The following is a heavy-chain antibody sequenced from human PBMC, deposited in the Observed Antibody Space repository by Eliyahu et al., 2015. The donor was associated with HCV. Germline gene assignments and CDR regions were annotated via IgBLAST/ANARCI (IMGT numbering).Heavy chain of an antibody. Sequence: VQLVESGGGXVQPGRSLRXSXTGXGFTFNXHGMHWVRLVPGKGLEGVAGMIWHDGTIGYADSVKGRFTISRDNVKNSLYLQMNSLRPEDTALYYCTRDMTPGGADAWGQGTTVTVSS. J-gene: IGHJ6*02. V-gene: IGHV3-9*01. CDR1: GFTFNXHG. CDR3: TRDMTPGGADA. D-gene: IGHD4-17*01. CDR2: MIWHDGTI.